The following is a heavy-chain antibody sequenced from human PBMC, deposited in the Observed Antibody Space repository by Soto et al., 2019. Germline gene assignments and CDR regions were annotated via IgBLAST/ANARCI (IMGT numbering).Heavy chain of an antibody. D-gene: IGHD6-6*01. CDR3: ARDGVWEYSSFTFDY. CDR2: IIPIFGTA. J-gene: IGHJ4*02. V-gene: IGHV1-69*13. CDR1: GGTFSSYA. Sequence: ASVKVSCKASGGTFSSYAISWVRQAPGQGLEWMGGIIPIFGTANYAQKFQGRVTITADESTSTAYMELSSLRSEDTAVYYCARDGVWEYSSFTFDYWVQGTLVTVSS.